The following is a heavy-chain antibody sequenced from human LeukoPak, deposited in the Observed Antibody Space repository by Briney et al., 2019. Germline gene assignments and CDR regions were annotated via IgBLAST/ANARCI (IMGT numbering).Heavy chain of an antibody. J-gene: IGHJ3*02. D-gene: IGHD3-10*01. CDR2: IYNSGTT. Sequence: SETLTLTCIVSGGSISRGSYYWNWIRQPAGKGLEWMGRIYNSGTTNYNPSLKSRVTISVDTSKNQFSLKLSSVTAADTAVYYCARELVRGPLGAFDIWGQGTMVTVSS. V-gene: IGHV4-61*10. CDR1: GGSISRGSYY. CDR3: ARELVRGPLGAFDI.